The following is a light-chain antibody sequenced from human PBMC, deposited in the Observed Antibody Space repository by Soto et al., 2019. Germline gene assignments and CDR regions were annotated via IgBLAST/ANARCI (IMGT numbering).Light chain of an antibody. CDR1: QSVSSY. CDR3: QQRSNWPPIT. CDR2: DAS. V-gene: IGKV3-11*01. Sequence: ESVLTQSPATLSLSHGERATLSCRASQSVSSYLAWYQQKPGQAPRLLIYDASNRATGIPARFSGSGSGTDFTLTISSLEPEDFAVYYCQQRSNWPPITFAQGTRLEIK. J-gene: IGKJ5*01.